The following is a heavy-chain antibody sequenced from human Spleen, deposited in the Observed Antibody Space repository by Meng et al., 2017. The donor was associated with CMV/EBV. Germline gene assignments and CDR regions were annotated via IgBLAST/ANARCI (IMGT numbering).Heavy chain of an antibody. CDR1: GASFSSNTAG. CDR3: AREAAVAGYFDY. CDR2: TYYRSEWYN. Sequence: GASFSSNTAGWNWLRPSPSRGLEWLGRTYYRSEWYNDYAVSVRRRITINPDTSKNQFSLHLKSVTPDDTAVYYCAREAAVAGYFDYWGQGTLVTVSS. V-gene: IGHV6-1*01. J-gene: IGHJ4*02. D-gene: IGHD6-19*01.